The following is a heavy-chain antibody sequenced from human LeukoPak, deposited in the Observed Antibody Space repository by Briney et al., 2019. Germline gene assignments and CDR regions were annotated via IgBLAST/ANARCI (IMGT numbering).Heavy chain of an antibody. D-gene: IGHD3-16*01. CDR1: GFTLGDYA. V-gene: IGHV3-49*03. CDR3: TKSRYYDYVWGGY. Sequence: GRALRLSCTGSGFTLGDYAVTGFRQAPGKGLEWVGFIRSKGYGGTTEYAASVKGRFTSSRDDSKSIADLQMNSLKTEDTAVYYCTKSRYYDYVWGGYWGQGTLVTASS. CDR2: IRSKGYGGTT. J-gene: IGHJ4*02.